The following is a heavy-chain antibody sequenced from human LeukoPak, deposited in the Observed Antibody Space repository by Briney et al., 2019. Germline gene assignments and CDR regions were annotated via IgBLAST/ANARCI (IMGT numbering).Heavy chain of an antibody. CDR2: VNPNSGGT. D-gene: IGHD3-22*01. J-gene: IGHJ5*02. CDR1: GYTFTGYW. V-gene: IGHV1-2*02. CDR3: AKGRARGSSGYENWFDP. Sequence: ASVKVSCKAFGYTFTGYWMHWVRQAPGQGLEWMGWVNPNSGGTNYAQKFQGRVTMTRDTSNSTAYMELSSLRYDDTAVYYCAKGRARGSSGYENWFDPWGQGTLVTVSS.